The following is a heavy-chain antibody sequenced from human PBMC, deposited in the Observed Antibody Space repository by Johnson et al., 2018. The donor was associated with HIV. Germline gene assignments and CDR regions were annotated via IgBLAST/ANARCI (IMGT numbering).Heavy chain of an antibody. CDR1: GFTFSSYD. Sequence: VQLVESGGGLGQPGGSLRLSCAASGFTFSSYDMHWVRQATGKGLEWVSAIGTAGDTYSRGSVKGRFTISRENAKNSLYLQINSLRAEDTALYYCASLFPYYYGRGAFDIWGQGTVVTVSS. CDR2: IGTAGDT. CDR3: ASLFPYYYGRGAFDI. J-gene: IGHJ3*02. V-gene: IGHV3-13*01. D-gene: IGHD3-10*01.